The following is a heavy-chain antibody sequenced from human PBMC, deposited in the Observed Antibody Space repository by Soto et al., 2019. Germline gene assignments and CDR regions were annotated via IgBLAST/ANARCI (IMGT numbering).Heavy chain of an antibody. J-gene: IGHJ4*02. D-gene: IGHD3-3*01. Sequence: SETLSLTCTVSGGSISSSSYYWGWIRQPPGKGLEWIGSIYYSGSTYYNPSLKSRVTISVDTSKNQFSLKLSSVTAADTAVYYFARQRITIFGVVINFDYWGQGTLVTVSS. CDR2: IYYSGST. CDR1: GGSISSSSYY. V-gene: IGHV4-39*01. CDR3: ARQRITIFGVVINFDY.